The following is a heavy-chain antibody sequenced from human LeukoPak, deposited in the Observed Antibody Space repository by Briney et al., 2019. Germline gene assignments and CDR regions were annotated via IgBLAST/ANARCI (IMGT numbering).Heavy chain of an antibody. CDR1: GDSVSSNNAA. CDR2: TYYRSKWYN. Sequence: SQTLSLTCAISGDSVSSNNAAWSWIRQSPSRGLEWLGRTYYRSKWYNDYAVSVKSRITINPDTSKNQFSLQLNSVTPEDTAVYYCARGPPPGYSSGLYDRRGHNWFDPWGQGTLVTVSS. D-gene: IGHD6-19*01. V-gene: IGHV6-1*01. CDR3: ARGPPPGYSSGLYDRRGHNWFDP. J-gene: IGHJ5*02.